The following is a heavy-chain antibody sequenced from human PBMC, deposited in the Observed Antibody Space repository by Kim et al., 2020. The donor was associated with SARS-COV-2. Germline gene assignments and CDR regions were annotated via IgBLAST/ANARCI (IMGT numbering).Heavy chain of an antibody. J-gene: IGHJ4*02. CDR3: ARGGGGAIFDY. CDR1: GFTFSSYW. D-gene: IGHD3-16*01. Sequence: GSLRLSCAVSGFTFSSYWMSWVRQAPGKGLEWVAKMSKDGSEKYYVDSVTGRFTISRDNANNLVYLQMNNLRVEDTAMYYCARGGGGAIFDYWGQGSL. V-gene: IGHV3-7*03. CDR2: MSKDGSEK.